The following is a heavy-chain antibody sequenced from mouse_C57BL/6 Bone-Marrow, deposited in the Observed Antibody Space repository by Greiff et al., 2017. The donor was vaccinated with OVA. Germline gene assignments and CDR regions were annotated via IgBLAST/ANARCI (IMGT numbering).Heavy chain of an antibody. CDR3: ARVETAQATDYAMDY. CDR2: IYPGSGNT. Sequence: VKLQESGAELVRPGASVKLSCKASGYTFTDYYINWVKQRPGQGLEWIARIYPGSGNTYYNEKFKGKATLTAEKSSSTAYMQLSSLTSEDSAVYFCARVETAQATDYAMDYWGQGTSVTVSS. CDR1: GYTFTDYY. J-gene: IGHJ4*01. V-gene: IGHV1-76*01. D-gene: IGHD3-2*02.